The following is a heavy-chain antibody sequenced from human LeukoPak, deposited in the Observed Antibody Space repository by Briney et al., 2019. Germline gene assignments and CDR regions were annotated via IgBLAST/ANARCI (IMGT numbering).Heavy chain of an antibody. V-gene: IGHV4-59*01. CDR1: GDSISSFY. Sequence: PSETLSLTCTVSGDSISSFYWSWIRQPPGKGLEWIGYIYHNGITNYNPFLKSRVTISIDTSKTQFSLNVSSVTAADTAVYYCARDRSAAPADYWGQGTLVTVSS. D-gene: IGHD6-13*01. CDR3: ARDRSAAPADY. J-gene: IGHJ4*02. CDR2: IYHNGIT.